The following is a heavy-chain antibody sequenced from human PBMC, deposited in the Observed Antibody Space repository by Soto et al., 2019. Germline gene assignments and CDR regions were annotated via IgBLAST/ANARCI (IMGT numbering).Heavy chain of an antibody. J-gene: IGHJ4*02. CDR2: ITWNSRVL. Sequence: SLRLSCVGTGLNFDDFAMHWVRQAPGKGLEWVSGITWNSRVLAYADSVKGRFTISRDNARNSLYLQMDSLRDGDTAVYYCASDGGSEAYYDSSGSDYWGQGTLVTVSS. V-gene: IGHV3-9*01. D-gene: IGHD3-22*01. CDR1: GLNFDDFA. CDR3: ASDGGSEAYYDSSGSDY.